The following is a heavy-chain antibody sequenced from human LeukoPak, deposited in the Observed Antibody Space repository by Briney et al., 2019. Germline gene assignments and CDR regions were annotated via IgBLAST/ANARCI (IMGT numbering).Heavy chain of an antibody. CDR1: GLSFSSYW. Sequence: PGGSLRLSCVASGLSFSSYWMTWVRQAPGKALEWVANIKEDGSAKSYVDSVKGRFTISRDNAKNSLYLQMDSLRVEDTAVYYYARDYDYFSGHNLDAYDIWGQGTTVTVSS. D-gene: IGHD2-15*01. CDR2: IKEDGSAK. J-gene: IGHJ3*02. V-gene: IGHV3-7*01. CDR3: ARDYDYFSGHNLDAYDI.